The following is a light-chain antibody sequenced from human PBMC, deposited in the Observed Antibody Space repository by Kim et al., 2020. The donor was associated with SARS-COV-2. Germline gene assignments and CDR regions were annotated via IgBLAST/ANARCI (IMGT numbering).Light chain of an antibody. CDR3: QQYGGSPMT. V-gene: IGKV3-20*01. Sequence: SPGESATLSCSASQTLDTNYLAWYHQKPGHAPRLLIYGAYTRATGNPDRFSGSRSLTDFTLTISKLEPDDFAVYCCQQYGGSPMTFGQRTKVDIK. CDR1: QTLDTNY. J-gene: IGKJ1*01. CDR2: GAY.